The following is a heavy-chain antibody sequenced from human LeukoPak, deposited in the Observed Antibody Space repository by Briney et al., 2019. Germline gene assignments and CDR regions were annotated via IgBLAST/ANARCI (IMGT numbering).Heavy chain of an antibody. Sequence: PGGSLRLSCAASGFTFSNYNMNWVRQAPGKGLEWVSSISSSSNYMYYADSVKGRFTISRDNSKNTLYLQMNSLRAADTAVYYCARDPPGISMGESPPVYYFDYWGQGTLVTVSS. D-gene: IGHD3-16*01. V-gene: IGHV3-21*01. CDR2: ISSSSNYM. CDR1: GFTFSNYN. J-gene: IGHJ4*02. CDR3: ARDPPGISMGESPPVYYFDY.